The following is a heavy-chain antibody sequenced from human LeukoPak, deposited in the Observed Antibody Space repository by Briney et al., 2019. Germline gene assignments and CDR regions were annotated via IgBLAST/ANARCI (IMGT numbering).Heavy chain of an antibody. CDR1: GDSISSFY. V-gene: IGHV4-4*07. J-gene: IGHJ4*02. CDR2: LYPSGTT. CDR3: ARESMVRGVTHFDY. D-gene: IGHD3-10*01. Sequence: SETLPLTCTVSGDSISSFYWSWIRQPAGKGLEWIGRLYPSGTTSYIPSLKSRVTMSLDTSKNQFSLRLSSVTAADTAVYYCARESMVRGVTHFDYWGQGTLATVSS.